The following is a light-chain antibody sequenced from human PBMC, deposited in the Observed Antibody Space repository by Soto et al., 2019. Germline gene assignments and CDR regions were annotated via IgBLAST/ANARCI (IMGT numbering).Light chain of an antibody. CDR3: AAWDDSLRVV. Sequence: QSVLTQPPSASGTPGQRVTISCSGSSSNIGSNTVNWYQQLPGTAPKLLIYSNNQPPSGVPDRFSGSKSGTSASLAISGLQSEDEADYYCAAWDDSLRVVFGGGTKLTVL. CDR1: SSNIGSNT. CDR2: SNN. V-gene: IGLV1-44*01. J-gene: IGLJ2*01.